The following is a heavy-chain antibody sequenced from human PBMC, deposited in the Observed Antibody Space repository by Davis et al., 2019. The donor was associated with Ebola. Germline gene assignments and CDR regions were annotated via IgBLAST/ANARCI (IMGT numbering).Heavy chain of an antibody. Sequence: ASVKVSCKVSARTLNEISIYWVRQGPGKGLEWMGGFDEEEGETRYAQKFQGRVILTEDTSTNIAYMELTSLRSEDTALYFCATVRLWSGYHHWGQGTLVTVSS. V-gene: IGHV1-24*01. D-gene: IGHD3-3*01. CDR1: ARTLNEIS. J-gene: IGHJ5*02. CDR3: ATVRLWSGYHH. CDR2: FDEEEGET.